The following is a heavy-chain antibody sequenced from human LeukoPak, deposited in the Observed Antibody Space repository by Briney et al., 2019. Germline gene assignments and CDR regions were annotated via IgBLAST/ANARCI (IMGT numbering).Heavy chain of an antibody. V-gene: IGHV3-30-3*01. CDR1: GFTFSSYA. Sequence: GRSLRLSCAASGFTFSSYAMHWVRQAPGKGLEWVAVISYDGSNKYYADSVKGRFTISRDNSKNTLYLQMNSLRAEDTAVYYCAREIGGDAWGSGMDVWGQGTTVTVSS. CDR2: ISYDGSNK. CDR3: AREIGGDAWGSGMDV. D-gene: IGHD2-21*02. J-gene: IGHJ6*02.